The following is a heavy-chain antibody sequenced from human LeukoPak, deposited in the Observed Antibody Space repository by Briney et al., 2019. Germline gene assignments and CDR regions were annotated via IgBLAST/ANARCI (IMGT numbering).Heavy chain of an antibody. CDR1: GGSISSGSHH. V-gene: IGHV4-39*02. Sequence: SETLSLTCTVSGGSISSGSHHWGWFRQSPGKGLEWIGSIYDSRTIYYNPSLNSRVTISAVTSKNQFSLQLNSVTAADTAVYYCARDGGSNWGPPFFDYWGQGTLVTVSS. CDR2: IYDSRTI. D-gene: IGHD7-27*01. J-gene: IGHJ4*02. CDR3: ARDGGSNWGPPFFDY.